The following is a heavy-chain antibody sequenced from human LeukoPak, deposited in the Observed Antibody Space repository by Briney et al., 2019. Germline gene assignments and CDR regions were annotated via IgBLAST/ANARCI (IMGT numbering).Heavy chain of an antibody. J-gene: IGHJ4*02. CDR3: ARDNTMIFDY. D-gene: IGHD3-22*01. CDR1: GGSISSGGYY. V-gene: IGHV4-31*03. CDR2: IYYSGST. Sequence: SETLSLTCTVSGGSISSGGYYWSWIRQHPGKGLEWSGYIYYSGSTYYNPSLKSRVTISVDTSKNQFSLKLSSVTAADTAVYYCARDNTMIFDYWGQGTLVTVSS.